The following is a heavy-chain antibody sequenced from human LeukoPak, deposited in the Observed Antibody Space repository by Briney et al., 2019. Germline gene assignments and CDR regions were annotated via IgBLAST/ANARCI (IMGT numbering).Heavy chain of an antibody. CDR2: ISGDGGST. D-gene: IGHD6-13*01. J-gene: IGHJ4*02. CDR3: AKGTLLAAGTQSFDY. CDR1: GFTFDDYA. V-gene: IGHV3-43*02. Sequence: GGSLRLSCAASGFTFDDYAIHWVRQAPGKGLEWVSLISGDGGSTYYAASVEGRFTISRDNSKNSLYLLMNSLRTEDTALYYCAKGTLLAAGTQSFDYWGQGTLVTVSS.